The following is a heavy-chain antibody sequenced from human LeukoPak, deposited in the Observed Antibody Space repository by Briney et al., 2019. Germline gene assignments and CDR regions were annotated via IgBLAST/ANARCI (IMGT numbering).Heavy chain of an antibody. CDR3: ARADYYDSSGYYDY. V-gene: IGHV1-2*02. D-gene: IGHD3-22*01. CDR2: INPNSGGT. Sequence: ASVKASCKTSGYTFTGYYMHWVRQAPGQGLEWMGWINPNSGGTNYAQKFQGRVTMTRDTSISTGHMELSRLRSDDTAVYYCARADYYDSSGYYDYWGQGTLVTVSS. CDR1: GYTFTGYY. J-gene: IGHJ4*02.